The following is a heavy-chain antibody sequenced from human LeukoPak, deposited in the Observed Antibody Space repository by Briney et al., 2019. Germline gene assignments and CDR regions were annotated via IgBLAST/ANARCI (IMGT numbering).Heavy chain of an antibody. CDR2: IISSSSSI. J-gene: IGHJ6*02. CDR1: GFTFSSYR. D-gene: IGHD2-2*01. Sequence: GGSLRLSCAASGFTFSSYRMNWVGQAPGKGLDWVSSIISSSSSIYYAGSVKGRFTISRDNAKNSLYLQMNSLRAEDTAVYYCARAGRPDIVVVPAAPYYYYGMDVWGQGTTVTVSS. V-gene: IGHV3-21*01. CDR3: ARAGRPDIVVVPAAPYYYYGMDV.